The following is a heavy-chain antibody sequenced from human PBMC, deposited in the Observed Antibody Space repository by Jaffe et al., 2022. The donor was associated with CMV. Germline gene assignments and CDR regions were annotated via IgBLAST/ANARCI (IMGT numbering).Heavy chain of an antibody. J-gene: IGHJ4*02. CDR1: GFTFSSYS. CDR2: ISSSSSTI. V-gene: IGHV3-48*02. Sequence: EVQLVESGGGLVQPGGSLRLSCAASGFTFSSYSMNWVRQAPGKGLEWVSYISSSSSTIYYADSVKGRFTISRDNAKNSLYLQMNSLRDEDTAVYYCARGANPRGYSYGRGWVDYWGQGTLVTVSS. CDR3: ARGANPRGYSYGRGWVDY. D-gene: IGHD5-18*01.